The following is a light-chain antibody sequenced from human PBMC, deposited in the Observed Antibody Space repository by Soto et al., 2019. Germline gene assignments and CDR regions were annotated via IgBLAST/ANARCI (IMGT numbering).Light chain of an antibody. Sequence: ERVMTQSPATLSVSPCEIATLSCRSIHGVRSNLAWYQQKPGQAPSRLICGASTRATGSPARCSGGGSGTEFTLTISSRLSEDDAVYYCRQYNDWPQITFGQGTRLEIK. V-gene: IGKV3-15*01. CDR2: GAS. CDR1: HGVRSN. J-gene: IGKJ5*01. CDR3: RQYNDWPQIT.